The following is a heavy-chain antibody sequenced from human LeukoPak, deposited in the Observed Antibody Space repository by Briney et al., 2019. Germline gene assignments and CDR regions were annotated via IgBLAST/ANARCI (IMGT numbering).Heavy chain of an antibody. CDR2: MYYRGST. V-gene: IGHV4-39*07. CDR1: GRSITSSSHY. J-gene: IGHJ3*02. CDR3: ARAEGAASHI. D-gene: IGHD3-16*01. Sequence: PETLSLTCTVSGRSITSSSHYWGWILHPPGTGLEWIGSMYYRGSTYHNPSLKSRVAISVDTSKNHFSLRLTSVTAADTGVYFCARAEGAASHIWGQGTMVSVSS.